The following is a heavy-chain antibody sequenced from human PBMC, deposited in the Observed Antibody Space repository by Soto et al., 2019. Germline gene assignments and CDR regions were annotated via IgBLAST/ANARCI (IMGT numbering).Heavy chain of an antibody. CDR2: ITSDTKTI. CDR3: ARSVEGHFDY. V-gene: IGHV3-48*02. J-gene: IGHJ4*02. CDR1: GFTFNIYS. Sequence: EVQLVEPGGDLVQRGGSLRLSCAASGFTFNIYSMNWVRQAPGKGLEWFSYITSDTKTIKYADSVKGRFTISRDNAKNSVYLEMNSLRDEDTAVYYCARSVEGHFDYWGQGTVVTVSS. D-gene: IGHD6-19*01.